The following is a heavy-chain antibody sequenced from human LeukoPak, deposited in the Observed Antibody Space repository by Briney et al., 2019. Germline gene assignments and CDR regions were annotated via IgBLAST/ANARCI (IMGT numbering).Heavy chain of an antibody. V-gene: IGHV1-8*01. CDR1: GYTFTSYD. Sequence: ASVKVSCKASGYTFTSYDINWVRQATGQGLEWMGWMNPNSGNTGYAQKFQGRVTMTRNTSISTAYMELSSLRSEDTAVYYCARDLGYSYGSHGSFDYWGQGTLVTVSS. CDR2: MNPNSGNT. D-gene: IGHD5-18*01. J-gene: IGHJ4*02. CDR3: ARDLGYSYGSHGSFDY.